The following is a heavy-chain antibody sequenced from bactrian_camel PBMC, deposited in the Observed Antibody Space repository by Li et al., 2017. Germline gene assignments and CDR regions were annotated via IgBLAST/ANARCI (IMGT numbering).Heavy chain of an antibody. CDR3: AADSDVNIPPSLALESGRWNY. CDR1: ERTYRRYC. J-gene: IGHJ4*01. D-gene: IGHD1*01. CDR2: LARDGRT. V-gene: IGHV3S53*01. Sequence: HVQLVEPGGGSVQAGESLKLSCVAPERTYRRYCMGWFRQASGKEREGVAGLARDGRTTYADDVKGRFTISGDNAKNTLYLEMNSLKPEDTGIYYCAADSDVNIPPSLALESGRWNYWGQGTQVTVS.